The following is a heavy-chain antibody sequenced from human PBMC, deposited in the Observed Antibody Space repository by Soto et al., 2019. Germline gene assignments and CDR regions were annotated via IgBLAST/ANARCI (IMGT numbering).Heavy chain of an antibody. CDR2: IHFSGRT. CDR3: TRDSPGFYFDS. J-gene: IGHJ4*02. Sequence: QVQLQQSGPGLVKPSQTLSLTCTVSGGSITSGGYYLTWMRQHPGKGLEWIGYIHFSGRTYYNPSLKSRVNISLDTSKSQFSLTLASVTAADTAVYYCTRDSPGFYFDSWCQGTLGTVSS. D-gene: IGHD3-3*01. CDR1: GGSITSGGYY. V-gene: IGHV4-31*03.